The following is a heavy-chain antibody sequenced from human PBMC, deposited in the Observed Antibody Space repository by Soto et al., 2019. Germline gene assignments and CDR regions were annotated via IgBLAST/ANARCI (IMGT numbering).Heavy chain of an antibody. CDR2: IYWDDDK. J-gene: IGHJ3*02. CDR1: GFSLSTSGVG. D-gene: IGHD2-15*01. Sequence: SGPTLVNPTQTLTLTCTFSGFSLSTSGVGVGWIRQPPGKALEWLALIYWDDDKRYSPSLKSRLTITKDTSKNQVVLTMTNMDPVDTATYYCAHIPIVVVAATRAFDIWGQGTMVTVSS. CDR3: AHIPIVVVAATRAFDI. V-gene: IGHV2-5*02.